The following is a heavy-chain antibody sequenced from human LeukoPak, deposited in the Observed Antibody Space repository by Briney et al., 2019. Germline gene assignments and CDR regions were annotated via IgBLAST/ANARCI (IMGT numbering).Heavy chain of an antibody. CDR2: INSDGTST. V-gene: IGHV3-74*01. CDR3: VGGAPFDY. Sequence: PGGSLRLSCAASGFTFTSYWMHWVRQAPGKGLVWVSRINSDGTSTAYADSVKGRFTISRDNAKNMLYLQMNSLRVDDTAVYYCVGGAPFDYWGQGTLVAVSS. J-gene: IGHJ4*02. CDR1: GFTFTSYW. D-gene: IGHD3-16*01.